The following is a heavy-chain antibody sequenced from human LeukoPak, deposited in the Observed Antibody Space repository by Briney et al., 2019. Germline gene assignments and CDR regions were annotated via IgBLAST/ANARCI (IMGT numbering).Heavy chain of an antibody. J-gene: IGHJ4*02. CDR1: GGSISSSSYY. V-gene: IGHV4-39*07. D-gene: IGHD5-18*01. CDR3: ARGKRGYLLNPFDY. Sequence: KSSETLSLTCTVSGGSISSSSYYWGWIRQPPGKGLEWIGSIYYSGSTYYNPSLKSRVTISVYTSKNQFSLKLSSVTAADTAVYYCARGKRGYLLNPFDYWGQGTLVTVSS. CDR2: IYYSGST.